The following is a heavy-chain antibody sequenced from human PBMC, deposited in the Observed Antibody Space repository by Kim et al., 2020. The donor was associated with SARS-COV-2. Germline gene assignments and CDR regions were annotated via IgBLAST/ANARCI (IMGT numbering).Heavy chain of an antibody. Sequence: TYDADAEKSRFTISRDNSNLYLQMNSLRAEDTAIYYCAKYVVVAGTRYFDLWGRGTLVTVSS. J-gene: IGHJ2*01. D-gene: IGHD2-15*01. V-gene: IGHV3-23*01. CDR2: T. CDR3: AKYVVVAGTRYFDL.